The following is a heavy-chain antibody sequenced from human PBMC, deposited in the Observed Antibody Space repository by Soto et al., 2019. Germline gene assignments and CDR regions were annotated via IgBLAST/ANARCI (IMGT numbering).Heavy chain of an antibody. V-gene: IGHV4-34*01. CDR1: GGSFSGFF. CDR2: INHSGGT. CDR3: VRGQWLPRGEY. Sequence: PAETLSLTCDVYGGSFSGFFWTWIRQPPGKGLEWIGEINHSGGTNYNPSLKSRVTLSMDMSENQFSLRLTSVTAADTAVYYCVRGQWLPRGEYWGQGTLVTVSS. D-gene: IGHD6-19*01. J-gene: IGHJ4*02.